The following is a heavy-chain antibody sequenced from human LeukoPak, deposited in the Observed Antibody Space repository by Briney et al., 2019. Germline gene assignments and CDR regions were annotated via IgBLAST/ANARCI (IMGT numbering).Heavy chain of an antibody. Sequence: GGSLRLSCAASGFTFSSYAMHWVRQAPGKGLEWVAVISYDGSNKYYADSVKGRFTISRDNSKNTLYLQMNSLRAEDTAVYYCARVCIAAAGTRAYFDYWGQGTLVTVSS. CDR3: ARVCIAAAGTRAYFDY. CDR1: GFTFSSYA. CDR2: ISYDGSNK. D-gene: IGHD6-13*01. J-gene: IGHJ4*02. V-gene: IGHV3-30-3*01.